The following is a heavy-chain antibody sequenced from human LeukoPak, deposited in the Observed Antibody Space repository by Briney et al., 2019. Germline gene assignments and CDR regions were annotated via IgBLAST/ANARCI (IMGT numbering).Heavy chain of an antibody. V-gene: IGHV1-2*02. CDR3: ARASAARYAFDI. D-gene: IGHD6-13*01. J-gene: IGHJ3*02. CDR1: GYTFTGYY. Sequence: GASVKVSCKASGYTFTGYYMHWVRQAPGQRLEWMGWINPNSGGTNYAQKFQGRVTMSRDTSISTAYMELSRLRSDDTAVYYCARASAARYAFDIWGQGTMVTVSS. CDR2: INPNSGGT.